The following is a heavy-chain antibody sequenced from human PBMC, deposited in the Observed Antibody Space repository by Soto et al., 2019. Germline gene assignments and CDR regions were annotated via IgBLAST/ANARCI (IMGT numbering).Heavy chain of an antibody. CDR2: INEDGTRQ. J-gene: IGHJ4*02. CDR3: TRDRAYSSFDY. CDR1: GFSIRTSW. V-gene: IGHV3-7*01. D-gene: IGHD2-15*01. Sequence: EVQLVESGGGFVQPGGSLRLSCVASGFSIRTSWMAWVRLAPGKGLEWLANINEDGTRQHYMTSARGRFTISRDNTKNSLYLRMHSLRAEDTGVYYCTRDRAYSSFDYRGQETRVSVSS.